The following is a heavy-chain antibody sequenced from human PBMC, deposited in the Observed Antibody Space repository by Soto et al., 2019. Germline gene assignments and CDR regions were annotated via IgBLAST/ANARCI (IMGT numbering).Heavy chain of an antibody. CDR3: ARRCSIAVAGTRAPGAFDI. J-gene: IGHJ3*02. CDR1: GGTFSNYA. Sequence: ASVKVSCKVSGGTFSNYAIDWVRLAPGQGLEWMGWISAYNGNTNYAQKLQGRVTMSTDTPTSTAYMELRSLRSDDTAVYYCARRCSIAVAGTRAPGAFDIWGQGTTVTVS. V-gene: IGHV1-18*01. CDR2: ISAYNGNT. D-gene: IGHD6-19*01.